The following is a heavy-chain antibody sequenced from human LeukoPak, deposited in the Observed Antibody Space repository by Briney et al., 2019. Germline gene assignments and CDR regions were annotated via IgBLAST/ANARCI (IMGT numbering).Heavy chain of an antibody. J-gene: IGHJ5*01. V-gene: IGHV3-11*03. CDR3: ARRYSSSWYDC. CDR2: ISGSSSYT. D-gene: IGHD6-13*01. CDR1: GFTFSDYY. Sequence: GGSLRLSCAASGFTFSDYYMSWIRQAPGKGLEWVSYISGSSSYTNYADSVKGRFTISRDNAKNSLYLQMNSLRAEDTAVYYCARRYSSSWYDCWGQGTLVTVSS.